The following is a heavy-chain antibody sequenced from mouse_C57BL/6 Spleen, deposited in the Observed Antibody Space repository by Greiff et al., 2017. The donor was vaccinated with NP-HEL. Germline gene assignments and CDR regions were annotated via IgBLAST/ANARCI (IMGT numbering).Heavy chain of an antibody. CDR2: LYPGDGDT. V-gene: IGHV1-82*01. Sequence: VQLQESGPELVKPGASVKISCKASGYAFSSSWMNWVKQRPGKGLEWIGRLYPGDGDTNYNGKFKGKATLTADKSSSTAYMQLSSLTSEDSAVYFCARGTIYYGDAMDYWGQGTSVTVSS. D-gene: IGHD2-1*01. J-gene: IGHJ4*01. CDR1: GYAFSSSW. CDR3: ARGTIYYGDAMDY.